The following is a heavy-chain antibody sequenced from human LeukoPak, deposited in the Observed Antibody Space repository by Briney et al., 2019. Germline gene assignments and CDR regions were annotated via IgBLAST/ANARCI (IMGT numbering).Heavy chain of an antibody. J-gene: IGHJ6*03. CDR1: GFTFSSYW. V-gene: IGHV3-7*01. D-gene: IGHD3-10*01. Sequence: GGSLRLSCAASGFTFSSYWMSWVRQAPGKGLEWVANIKQDGSEKYYVDSVKGRFTISRDNAKNSLYLQMNSLRAEDTAVYYCARVEYYYGSGSYWYYYYYYMDVWGKGTTVTISS. CDR2: IKQDGSEK. CDR3: ARVEYYYGSGSYWYYYYYYMDV.